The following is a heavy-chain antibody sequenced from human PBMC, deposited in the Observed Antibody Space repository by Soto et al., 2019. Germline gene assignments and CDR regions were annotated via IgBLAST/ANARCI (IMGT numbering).Heavy chain of an antibody. CDR3: ASWRAYGSGTQGMAV. CDR1: GFSFSSHW. V-gene: IGHV3-74*01. D-gene: IGHD3-10*01. Sequence: EVQLVESGGDLVQPGGSLRLSCAASGFSFSSHWMHWVRQAPGKGLVWVSRINSDGSITSYADSVKGRFTISRDNAKNTLYVEMNSLRVEDTAVYYCASWRAYGSGTQGMAVWGQGTTVIVSS. J-gene: IGHJ6*02. CDR2: INSDGSIT.